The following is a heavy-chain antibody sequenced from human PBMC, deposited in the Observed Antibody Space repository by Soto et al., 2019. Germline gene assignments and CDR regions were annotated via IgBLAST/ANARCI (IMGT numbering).Heavy chain of an antibody. D-gene: IGHD1-1*01. J-gene: IGHJ6*02. Sequence: ASETLSLTCTLSGGSISSGDYYWSWIRQPPGQGLEWLGYIYYSGSTYYNPSLKSRVTISVDTSTNQFSLKLSSVTAADTAVYYCATTLEPVYGMDVWGQGTTVTVSS. CDR1: GGSISSGDYY. CDR2: IYYSGST. V-gene: IGHV4-30-4*01. CDR3: ATTLEPVYGMDV.